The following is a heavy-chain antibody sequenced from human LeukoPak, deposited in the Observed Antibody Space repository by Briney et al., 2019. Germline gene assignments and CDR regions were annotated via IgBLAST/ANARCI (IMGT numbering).Heavy chain of an antibody. J-gene: IGHJ6*03. CDR2: IIPIFGTA. D-gene: IGHD3-3*01. V-gene: IGHV1-69*05. CDR1: GGTFSSYA. CDR3: ARVGQSGYYGFYYYMDV. Sequence: SVKVSCKASGGTFSSYAISWVRQAPGQGLEWMGGIIPIFGTANYAQKFQGRVTITTDESTSTAYMELSSLGSEDTAVYYCARVGQSGYYGFYYYMDVWGKGTTVTVSS.